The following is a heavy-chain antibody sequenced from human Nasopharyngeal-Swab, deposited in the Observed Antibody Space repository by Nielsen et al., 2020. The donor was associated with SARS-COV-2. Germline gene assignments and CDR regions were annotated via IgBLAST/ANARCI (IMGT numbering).Heavy chain of an antibody. Sequence: GESLKISCAASGFTFSSYWMSWVRQAPGKGLEWVANIEQDGSEKYYVDSVKGRFTISRDNAKNSLYLQMNSLRAEDTAVYYCARDLHCSGGSCYSYGMDVWGQGTTVTVSS. D-gene: IGHD2-15*01. CDR2: IEQDGSEK. CDR3: ARDLHCSGGSCYSYGMDV. CDR1: GFTFSSYW. V-gene: IGHV3-7*01. J-gene: IGHJ6*02.